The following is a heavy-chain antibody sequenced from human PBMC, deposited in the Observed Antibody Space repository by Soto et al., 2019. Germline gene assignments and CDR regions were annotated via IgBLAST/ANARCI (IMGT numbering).Heavy chain of an antibody. J-gene: IGHJ3*02. CDR1: GFTFSSYG. CDR3: AKKGGLTSGWYRDAFDI. CDR2: ISYDGSNK. Sequence: GGSLRLSCAASGFTFSSYGMHWVRQAPGKGLEWVAVISYDGSNKYYADSVKGRFTISRDNSKNTLYLQMKSLRAEDTAVYYCAKKGGLTSGWYRDAFDIWGQGTMVTVSS. D-gene: IGHD6-19*01. V-gene: IGHV3-30*18.